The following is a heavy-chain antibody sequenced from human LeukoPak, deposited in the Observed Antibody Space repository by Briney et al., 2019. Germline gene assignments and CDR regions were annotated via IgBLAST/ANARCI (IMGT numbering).Heavy chain of an antibody. Sequence: AGGSLRLSCAASGFTFSSYSMSWVRQAPGKGLEWVSSISSSSSTNYADSVKGRFTISRDNAKNSLYLQMNSLRAEDTAVYYCAKEPTYSGSYSWFDPWGQGTLVTVSS. CDR3: AKEPTYSGSYSWFDP. CDR1: GFTFSSYS. J-gene: IGHJ5*02. CDR2: ISSSSST. V-gene: IGHV3-21*04. D-gene: IGHD1-26*01.